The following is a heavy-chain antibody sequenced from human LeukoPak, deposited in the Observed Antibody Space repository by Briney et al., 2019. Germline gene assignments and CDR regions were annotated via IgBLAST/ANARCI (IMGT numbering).Heavy chain of an antibody. CDR1: GGSISSGGYY. D-gene: IGHD3-22*01. Sequence: SQTLSLTCTVSGGSISSGGYYWSWIRQHPGKGLGWIGYIYYSGSTYYNPSLKSRVTISVDTSKNQFSLKLSSVTAADTAVYYCARVVDDSSGYYYYYGMDVWGQGTTVTVSS. V-gene: IGHV4-31*03. CDR3: ARVVDDSSGYYYYYGMDV. CDR2: IYYSGST. J-gene: IGHJ6*02.